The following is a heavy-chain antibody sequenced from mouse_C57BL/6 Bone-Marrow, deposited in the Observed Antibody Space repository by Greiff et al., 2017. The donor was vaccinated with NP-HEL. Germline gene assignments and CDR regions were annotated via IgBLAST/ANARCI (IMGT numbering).Heavy chain of an antibody. CDR2: IWSGGST. J-gene: IGHJ3*01. CDR3: ARRGGYSSNYGFAY. Sequence: QVQLKESGPGLVQPSQSLSITCTVSGFSLTSYGVHWVRQSPGKGLEWLGVIWSGGSTDYNAAFISRLSISTDKSKSQVFLKMNRLQAEDTAIDYCARRGGYSSNYGFAYWGQGTLVTVSA. CDR1: GFSLTSYG. D-gene: IGHD2-5*01. V-gene: IGHV2-2*01.